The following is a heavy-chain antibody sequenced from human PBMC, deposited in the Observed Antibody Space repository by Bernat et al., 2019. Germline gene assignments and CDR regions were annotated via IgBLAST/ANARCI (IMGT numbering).Heavy chain of an antibody. D-gene: IGHD6-19*01. J-gene: IGHJ6*03. CDR1: GFSLSNARMG. Sequence: QVTLKESGPVLVKPTETLTLTCTVSGFSLSNARMGVSWIRQPPGKALEWLAHIFSKDEKSYSTSLKSRLTISKDTSKSQVVLTMTNMDPVDTATYYCARGYSSGWYLYYYMDVWGKGTTVTVSS. CDR3: ARGYSSGWYLYYYMDV. CDR2: IFSKDEK. V-gene: IGHV2-26*01.